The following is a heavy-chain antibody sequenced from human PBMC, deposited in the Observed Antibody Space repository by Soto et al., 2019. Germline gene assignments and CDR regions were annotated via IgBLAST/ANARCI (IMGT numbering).Heavy chain of an antibody. CDR3: ARVSYYDSSDYADFDY. Sequence: ASVKVSCKASGYTFTAYYIHWVRQAPGQGLEWMGWINPDNGDTNYAQNFQDWVTMTRDTSISTAYMRLSRLRSDDTAVYYCARVSYYDSSDYADFDYWGQGTLVTVSS. CDR2: INPDNGDT. V-gene: IGHV1-2*04. CDR1: GYTFTAYY. J-gene: IGHJ4*02. D-gene: IGHD3-22*01.